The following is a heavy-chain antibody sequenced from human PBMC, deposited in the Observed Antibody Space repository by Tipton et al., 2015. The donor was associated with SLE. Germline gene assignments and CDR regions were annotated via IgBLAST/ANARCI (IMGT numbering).Heavy chain of an antibody. J-gene: IGHJ4*02. V-gene: IGHV3-23*01. CDR1: GFTFSSYA. CDR2: ITGTSSST. CDR3: ASEFYFDK. Sequence: SLRLSCAASGFTFSSYAMSWVRQAPGKGLEWVSTITGTSSSTYYADSVKGRFTISRDNSKNSLSLQMNSLRAEDTAIYYCASEFYFDKWGQGTLVTVSS.